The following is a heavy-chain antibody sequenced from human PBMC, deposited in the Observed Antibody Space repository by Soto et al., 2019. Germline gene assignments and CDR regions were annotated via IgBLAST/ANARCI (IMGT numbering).Heavy chain of an antibody. CDR2: IKSTTDGGTT. J-gene: IGHJ4*02. Sequence: EVQLLESGGGLVQPGGSLRLSCAASGLTFTSAWMSWVRQAPGKGLEWVGRIKSTTDGGTTDYAAPVKGRFTISRDDTKKTVYLQMNSLKTEDTAVHYCSTEGDNWELYYFAYWGQGTLVTVSS. CDR3: STEGDNWELYYFAY. V-gene: IGHV3-15*01. D-gene: IGHD1-20*01. CDR1: GLTFTSAW.